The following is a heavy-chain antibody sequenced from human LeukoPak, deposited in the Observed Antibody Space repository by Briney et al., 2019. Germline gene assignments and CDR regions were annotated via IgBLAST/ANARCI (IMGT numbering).Heavy chain of an antibody. J-gene: IGHJ4*02. CDR3: ARGSGETGGYYYVY. D-gene: IGHD3-22*01. CDR2: IIPIFGTG. V-gene: IGHV1-69*13. CDR1: GGSFSRYA. Sequence: ASVKVSCKASGGSFSRYAISWVRQARGQGLEWMGGIIPIFGTGNYAQKFQGRVTITADESTRTAYMELRTLRSEDTAIYYCARGSGETGGYYYVYWGRGTPVTVSS.